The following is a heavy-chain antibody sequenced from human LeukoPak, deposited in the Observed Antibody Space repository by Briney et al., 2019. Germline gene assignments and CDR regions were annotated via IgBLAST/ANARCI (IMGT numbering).Heavy chain of an antibody. CDR1: GFTFSSYW. V-gene: IGHV3-74*01. D-gene: IGHD5-12*01. Sequence: PGGSLRLSCAASGFTFSSYWMHWVRQVPGKGLLWVSRINTDGSSTYYAESVKGRFTISRDNAKNTLYLQMNSLRAEDTAVYYCARYGSWLPAYWGQGTLVTVSS. CDR2: INTDGSST. J-gene: IGHJ4*02. CDR3: ARYGSWLPAY.